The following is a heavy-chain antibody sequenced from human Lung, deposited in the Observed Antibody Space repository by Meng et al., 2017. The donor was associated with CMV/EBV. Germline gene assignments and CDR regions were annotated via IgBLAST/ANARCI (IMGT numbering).Heavy chain of an antibody. V-gene: IGHV4-61*02. J-gene: IGHJ4*02. CDR2: IYTSGST. CDR3: ASSMATITFAFDY. D-gene: IGHD5-24*01. CDR1: WGSISSGIYS. Sequence: QVPLQEPGPGLVKPPQHLSLSCTVSWGSISSGIYSWSWIRQPAGKGLEWIGRIYTSGSTNYNPSLKSRVTISVDTSKNQFSLKLSSVTAADTAVYYCASSMATITFAFDYWGQGTLVTVSS.